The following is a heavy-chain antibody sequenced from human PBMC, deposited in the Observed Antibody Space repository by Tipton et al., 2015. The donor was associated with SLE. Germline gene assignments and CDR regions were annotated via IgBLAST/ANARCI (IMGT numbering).Heavy chain of an antibody. CDR1: GDSVTSGDYC. Sequence: TLSLTCTVSGDSVTSGDYCWSWIRQHPGKGLEWIGNIYQSGRTSYNPSLKSRLTISVDSSKNQFSLKMTSVTAADTAVYYCARGAKDRITLVRVRPYYFDYWGQGTLVTVSS. CDR3: ARGAKDRITLVRVRPYYFDY. V-gene: IGHV4-31*03. J-gene: IGHJ4*02. D-gene: IGHD3-10*01. CDR2: IYQSGRT.